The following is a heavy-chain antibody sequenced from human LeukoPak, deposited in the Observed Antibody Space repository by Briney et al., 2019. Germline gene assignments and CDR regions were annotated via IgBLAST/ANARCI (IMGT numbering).Heavy chain of an antibody. D-gene: IGHD3-3*01. J-gene: IGHJ5*02. CDR3: AREPGHDFWSGPFDP. CDR1: GGTFSSYS. V-gene: IGHV1-69*13. Sequence: SVKVSCKASGGTFSSYSISWVRQAPGQGLEWMGGIIPIFGTANYAQKFQGRVTITADESTSTAYMELSSLRAEDTAVYYCAREPGHDFWSGPFDPWGQGTLVTVSS. CDR2: IIPIFGTA.